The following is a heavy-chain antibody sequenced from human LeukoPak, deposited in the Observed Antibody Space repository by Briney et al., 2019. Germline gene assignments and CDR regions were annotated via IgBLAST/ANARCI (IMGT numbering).Heavy chain of an antibody. Sequence: GGSLRLSCAASGFTFSSYAMHWVRQAPDKGLEWVAVISYDGSNKYYADSVKGRFTISRDNSKNTLYLQMNSLRAEDTAVYYCARAGSMDAFDIWGQGTMVTVSS. V-gene: IGHV3-30-3*01. CDR2: ISYDGSNK. J-gene: IGHJ3*02. CDR3: ARAGSMDAFDI. D-gene: IGHD1-26*01. CDR1: GFTFSSYA.